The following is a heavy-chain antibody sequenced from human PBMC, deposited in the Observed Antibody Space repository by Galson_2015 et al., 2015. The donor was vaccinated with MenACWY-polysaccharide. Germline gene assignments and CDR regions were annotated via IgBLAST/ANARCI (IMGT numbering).Heavy chain of an antibody. CDR2: ITTYNGDT. CDR1: GFTFTDYG. CDR3: ARDNRPLVLVLVINWFDP. V-gene: IGHV1-18*01. D-gene: IGHD6-13*01. J-gene: IGHJ5*02. Sequence: SVKVSCKASGFTFTDYGINWVRQAPGQGLEWMGNITTYNGDTNYAQKFQGRVTMTADTSTNTAYMELTNLKSDDTAVYYCARDNRPLVLVLVINWFDPWGQGTLVTVSS.